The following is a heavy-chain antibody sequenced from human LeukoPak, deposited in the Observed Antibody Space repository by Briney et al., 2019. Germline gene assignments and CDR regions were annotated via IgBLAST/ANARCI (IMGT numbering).Heavy chain of an antibody. D-gene: IGHD1-26*01. V-gene: IGHV1-3*01. Sequence: ASVKVSCKGSGYTFTSYAMHWVRQAPGQRREGMGWINAGNGNTKYSQKFQGRVPITRDTSASTAYMELSSLRSEDTAAYDCATKGVGATADYWGQGTLVTVSS. J-gene: IGHJ4*02. CDR2: INAGNGNT. CDR1: GYTFTSYA. CDR3: ATKGVGATADY.